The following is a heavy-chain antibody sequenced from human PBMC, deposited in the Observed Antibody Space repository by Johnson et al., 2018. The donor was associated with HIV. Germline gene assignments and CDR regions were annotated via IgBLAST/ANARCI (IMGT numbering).Heavy chain of an antibody. J-gene: IGHJ3*01. D-gene: IGHD5-18*01. CDR3: AKGEAQEWWIHLFAYAVDF. CDR2: IRFDGGTT. Sequence: VQLVESGGGVVQPGGSLRLSCKASGFTFNNYGMHWVRQAPGKGLEWVAFIRFDGGTTYYAHSVKGRFTISRDISKSTLYLQLNSLRPEASAVYYCAKGEAQEWWIHLFAYAVDFWCQGTMVTVSS. CDR1: GFTFNNYG. V-gene: IGHV3-30*02.